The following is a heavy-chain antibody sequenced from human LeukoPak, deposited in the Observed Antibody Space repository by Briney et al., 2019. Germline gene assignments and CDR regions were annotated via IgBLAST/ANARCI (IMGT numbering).Heavy chain of an antibody. CDR1: GYTFTSYG. Sequence: ASVKVSCKASGYTFTSYGISWVRQAPAQGLEWMGWISAYNGNTNYAQKLHGRVTMTTDTSTSTAYMELRSLRSDDTAVYYCARSFQGGEGDYGGAFDIWGQGTMVTVSS. D-gene: IGHD4-23*01. V-gene: IGHV1-18*01. J-gene: IGHJ3*02. CDR2: ISAYNGNT. CDR3: ARSFQGGEGDYGGAFDI.